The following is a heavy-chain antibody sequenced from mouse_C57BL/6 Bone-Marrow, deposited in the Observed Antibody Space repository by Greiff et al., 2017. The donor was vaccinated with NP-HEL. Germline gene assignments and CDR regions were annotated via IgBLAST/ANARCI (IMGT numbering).Heavy chain of an antibody. Sequence: QVQLKQSGAELVKPGASVKMSCKASGYTFTSYWITWVKQRPGQGLEWIGDIYPGSGSTNYNEKFKSKATLTVDTSSSTAYMQLSSLTSEDSAVYYCARWATVVAIDYWGQGTTLTVSS. D-gene: IGHD1-1*01. V-gene: IGHV1-55*01. CDR2: IYPGSGST. CDR1: GYTFTSYW. CDR3: ARWATVVAIDY. J-gene: IGHJ2*01.